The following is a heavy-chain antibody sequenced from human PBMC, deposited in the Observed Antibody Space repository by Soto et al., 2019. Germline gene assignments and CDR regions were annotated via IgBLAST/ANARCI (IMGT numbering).Heavy chain of an antibody. Sequence: QLQLQESGPGLVKPSETLSLTCTVSGGSISSSSYYWGWIRQPPGKGLEWIGSIYYSGSTYYNPSLKSRVTISVDTSKNPFSLTLSSVTAADTAVYYCARQGLFRPKRGPGIAVAGVADYWGQGTMVTVSS. D-gene: IGHD6-19*01. CDR1: GGSISSSSYY. CDR2: IYYSGST. J-gene: IGHJ4*02. CDR3: ARQGLFRPKRGPGIAVAGVADY. V-gene: IGHV4-39*01.